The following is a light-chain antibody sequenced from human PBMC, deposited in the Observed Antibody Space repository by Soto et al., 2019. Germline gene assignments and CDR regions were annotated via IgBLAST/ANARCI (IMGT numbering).Light chain of an antibody. CDR1: QDISNY. J-gene: IGKJ4*01. V-gene: IGKV1-33*01. CDR3: QQYDNLPIT. Sequence: DIQMTQSPSSLSASVGDRVTITCQASQDISNYLNWYQQKPGKAPKLLIYDASNLETGVPSRFSGSGSGTDFTFTISSLQPEDIATCYCQQYDNLPITFGGGTKVEIK. CDR2: DAS.